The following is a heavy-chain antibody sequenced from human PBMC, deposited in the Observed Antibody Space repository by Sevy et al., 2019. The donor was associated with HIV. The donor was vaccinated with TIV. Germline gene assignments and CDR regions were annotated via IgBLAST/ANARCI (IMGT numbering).Heavy chain of an antibody. CDR3: AKGLGYCSGGSCYSGNYYYGMDV. Sequence: GGSLRLSCAASGFTFSSYAMSWVRQAPGKGLEWVSFISSRGGSTYYADSVKGRFTISRDNSKNTLYLQMNSLRAEDTAVYYCAKGLGYCSGGSCYSGNYYYGMDVWGQGTTVTVSS. CDR1: GFTFSSYA. D-gene: IGHD2-15*01. V-gene: IGHV3-23*01. J-gene: IGHJ6*02. CDR2: ISSRGGST.